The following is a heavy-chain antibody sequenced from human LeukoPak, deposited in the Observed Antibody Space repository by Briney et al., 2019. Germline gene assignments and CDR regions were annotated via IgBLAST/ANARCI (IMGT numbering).Heavy chain of an antibody. CDR3: ARGLTVYYYYYYMDV. Sequence: SETLSLTCTVSGGSISSYYWSWIRQPPEKGLEWIGYIYTSGSTNYNPSLKSRVTISVDTSKNQFSLKLSSVTAADTAVYYCARGLTVYYYYYYMDVWGKGTTVTVSS. CDR1: GGSISSYY. J-gene: IGHJ6*03. V-gene: IGHV4-4*09. CDR2: IYTSGST. D-gene: IGHD1-14*01.